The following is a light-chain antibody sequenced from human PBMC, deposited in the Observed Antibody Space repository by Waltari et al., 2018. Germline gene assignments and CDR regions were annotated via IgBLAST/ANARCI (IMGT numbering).Light chain of an antibody. CDR3: HQYDDLPFT. V-gene: IGKV1D-16*01. CDR2: AAS. J-gene: IGKJ3*01. Sequence: DIQMTQSPSSLSASVGDKVTITCHASQGTSSWLAWYQQKPGKAPEPLIYAASSLQSGVPSRFSGSGSGTDYTLTISSLQPEDFATYYCHQYDDLPFTFGPGTKLDSK. CDR1: QGTSSW.